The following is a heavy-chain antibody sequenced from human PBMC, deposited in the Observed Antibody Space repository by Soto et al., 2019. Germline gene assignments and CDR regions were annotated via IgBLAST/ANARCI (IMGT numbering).Heavy chain of an antibody. V-gene: IGHV3-15*01. J-gene: IGHJ6*01. CDR1: GFTFSNAW. Sequence: GGSLRLSCAASGFTFSNAWMSWVRQAPGKGLEWVGRIKSKTDGVTTDYAAPVKGRFTISRDDSKNTLYLQMNSLKTEDTAVYYRTTDGSHSHFHYYLPGMDVWGERTQVSVSS. CDR2: IKSKTDGVTT. CDR3: TTDGSHSHFHYYLPGMDV. D-gene: IGHD1-26*01.